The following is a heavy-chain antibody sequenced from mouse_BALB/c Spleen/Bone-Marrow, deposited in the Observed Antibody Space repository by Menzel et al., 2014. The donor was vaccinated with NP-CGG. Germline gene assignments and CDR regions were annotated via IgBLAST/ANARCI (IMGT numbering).Heavy chain of an antibody. D-gene: IGHD2-10*02. CDR3: TFLVKEDFAY. V-gene: IGHV1-5*01. Sequence: VQLQQSGTVLARPGASVKMSCKASGYSFTSYWMHWVKQRPGQGLEWIGAFYPGNSDTTYNQKFKGKAKLTAVTSASTAYTELSSLTNEDSAVYYCTFLVKEDFAYWGQGTLVTVSA. CDR1: GYSFTSYW. CDR2: FYPGNSDT. J-gene: IGHJ3*01.